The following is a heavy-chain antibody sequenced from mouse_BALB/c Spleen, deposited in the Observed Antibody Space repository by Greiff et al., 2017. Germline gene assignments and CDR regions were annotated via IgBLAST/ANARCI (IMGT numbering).Heavy chain of an antibody. CDR2: IWAGGST. D-gene: IGHD1-1*01. CDR1: GFSLTSYG. Sequence: VQGVESGPGLVAPSQSLSITCTVSGFSLTSYGVHWVRQPPGKGLEWLGVIWAGGSTNYNSALMSRLSISKDNSKSQVFLKMNSLQTDDTAMYYCARSTTVVASYYFDYWGQGTTLTVSS. J-gene: IGHJ2*01. V-gene: IGHV2-9*02. CDR3: ARSTTVVASYYFDY.